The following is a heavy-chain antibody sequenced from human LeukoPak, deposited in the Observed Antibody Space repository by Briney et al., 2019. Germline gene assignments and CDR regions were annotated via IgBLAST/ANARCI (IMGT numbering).Heavy chain of an antibody. CDR1: GGSISSRSYY. CDR2: IYYSGST. D-gene: IGHD1-20*01. V-gene: IGHV4-39*01. CDR3: ARGVGNWNRDY. J-gene: IGHJ4*02. Sequence: PSETLSLTCTVSGGSISSRSYYWGWIRQPPGKGLEWIGSIYYSGSTYYNPSLKSRVTISVDTSKNQFSLKLRSVTAADTAVYYCARGVGNWNRDYWGQGTLVTVSS.